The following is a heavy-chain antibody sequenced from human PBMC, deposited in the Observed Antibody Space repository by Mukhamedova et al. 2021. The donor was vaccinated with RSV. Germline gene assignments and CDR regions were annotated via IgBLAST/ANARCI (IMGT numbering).Heavy chain of an antibody. CDR2: LYVDGTT. CDR3: ATPSRGITSYFDY. Sequence: GFTVSSKYMSWVRQAPGRGLDWVSVLYVDGTTHYADSVKSRFTVSRDNSKNTLFLQMNSLRPEDTAVYYCATPSRGITSYFDYWG. CDR1: GFTVSSKY. D-gene: IGHD1-20*01. V-gene: IGHV3-66*02. J-gene: IGHJ4*01.